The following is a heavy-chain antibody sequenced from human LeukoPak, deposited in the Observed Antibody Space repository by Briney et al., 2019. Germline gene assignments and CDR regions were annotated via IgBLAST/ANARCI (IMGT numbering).Heavy chain of an antibody. CDR3: AQTQDIVVVVAAIRGAFDI. D-gene: IGHD2-15*01. J-gene: IGHJ3*02. CDR2: INHSGST. Sequence: SEALSLTCAVYGGSFSGYYWSWIRQPPGKGLEWIGEINHSGSTNYNPSLKSRVTISVDTSKNQFSLKLSSVTAADTAVYYCAQTQDIVVVVAAIRGAFDIWGQETMVTVSS. CDR1: GGSFSGYY. V-gene: IGHV4-34*01.